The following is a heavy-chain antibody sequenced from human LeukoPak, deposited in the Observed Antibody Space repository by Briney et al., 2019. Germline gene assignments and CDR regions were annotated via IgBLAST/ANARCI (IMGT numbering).Heavy chain of an antibody. CDR2: IYYSGST. V-gene: IGHV4-61*08. J-gene: IGHJ6*02. CDR3: ASGYYYYGMDV. Sequence: SQTLSLTCAVSGGSISSGGYSWSWIRQPPGKGLEWIGYIYYSGSTNYNPSLKSRVTISVDTSKNQFSLKLSSVTAADTAVYYCASGYYYYGMDVWGQGTTVTVSS. CDR1: GGSISSGGYS.